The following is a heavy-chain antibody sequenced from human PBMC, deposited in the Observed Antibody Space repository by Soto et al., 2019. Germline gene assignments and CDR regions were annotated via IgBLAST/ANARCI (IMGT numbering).Heavy chain of an antibody. D-gene: IGHD1-20*01. V-gene: IGHV3-73*01. CDR3: TSPGRHGLPNLNDDAFDI. Sequence: GGSLRLSCAASGFTFSGSAMHWVRQASGKGLEWVGRIRSKANSYATAYAVSVKGRFTISRDDSKNTAYLQMNSLKTEDTAMYYCTSPGRHGLPNLNDDAFDIWGQGTMVTVSS. J-gene: IGHJ3*02. CDR2: IRSKANSYAT. CDR1: GFTFSGSA.